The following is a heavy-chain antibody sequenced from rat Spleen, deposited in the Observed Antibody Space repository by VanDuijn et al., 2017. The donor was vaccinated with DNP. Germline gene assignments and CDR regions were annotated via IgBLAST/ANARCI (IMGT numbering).Heavy chain of an antibody. J-gene: IGHJ2*01. CDR2: ISYSGST. CDR3: ARWGDYFDY. CDR1: AYSITTNY. Sequence: EVQLQESGPGLVKPSQSLSLTCSVTAYSITTNYWGWIRKFPGNKMEWIGHISYSGSTTYNPSLKGRISITRDTSENQFFLQLNSVTTEDTATYYCARWGDYFDYWGQGVMVTVSS. V-gene: IGHV3-1*01.